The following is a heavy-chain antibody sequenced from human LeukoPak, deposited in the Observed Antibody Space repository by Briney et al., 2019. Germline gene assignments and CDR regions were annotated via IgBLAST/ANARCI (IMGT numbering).Heavy chain of an antibody. V-gene: IGHV4-59*08. D-gene: IGHD5-18*01. CDR3: ARSAMAPYYFDY. Sequence: SETLPLTCLVSGGSISSYYWSWIRQPPGKGLEWIGYIYYSGSTNYNPSLKSRVTISVDTSKNKFSLKLSSVTAADTAVYYCARSAMAPYYFDYWGQGTLVTVSS. J-gene: IGHJ4*02. CDR1: GGSISSYY. CDR2: IYYSGST.